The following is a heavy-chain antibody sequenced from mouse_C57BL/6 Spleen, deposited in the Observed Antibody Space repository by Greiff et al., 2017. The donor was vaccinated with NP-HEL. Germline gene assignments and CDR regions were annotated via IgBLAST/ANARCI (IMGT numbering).Heavy chain of an antibody. CDR3: ARGGVTTVVAFDY. D-gene: IGHD1-1*01. V-gene: IGHV1-20*01. J-gene: IGHJ2*01. CDR1: GYSFTGYF. Sequence: EVKLQQSGPELVKPGDSVKISCKASGYSFTGYFMNWVMQSHGKSLEWIGRINPYNGDTFYNQKFKGKATLTVDKSSSTAHMELRSLTSEDSAVYYCARGGVTTVVAFDYWGQGTTLTVSS. CDR2: INPYNGDT.